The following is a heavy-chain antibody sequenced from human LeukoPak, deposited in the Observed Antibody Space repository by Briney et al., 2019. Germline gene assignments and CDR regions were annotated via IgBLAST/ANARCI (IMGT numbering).Heavy chain of an antibody. Sequence: SETLSLTCTVSGGSISSFYFNWIRQPPGKGREWIGSIYNTESTNYNPSLKGRVTISVDKSKTQFSLKLSTVTAADTAVYYCARGLAAAGFFDYWGQGTLVTVSS. D-gene: IGHD6-13*01. CDR2: IYNTEST. J-gene: IGHJ4*02. CDR1: GGSISSFY. V-gene: IGHV4-59*12. CDR3: ARGLAAAGFFDY.